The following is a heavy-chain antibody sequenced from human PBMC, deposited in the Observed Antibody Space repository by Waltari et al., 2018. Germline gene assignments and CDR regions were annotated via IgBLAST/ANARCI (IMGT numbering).Heavy chain of an antibody. CDR2: VSYRGIT. CDR3: ARTTFVRYFDY. V-gene: IGHV4-30-4*01. D-gene: IGHD1-1*01. CDR1: SGARSIPNYF. Sequence: QVQLQESGTGLVKPSQTLTLTWTVSSGARSIPNYFWSWIRQAPGKGLEWIGSVSYRGITYYNPSLESRVTMSVDTSKNQFSLNLNSVTAADAAIYYCARTTFVRYFDYWGQGTLVTVSS. J-gene: IGHJ4*02.